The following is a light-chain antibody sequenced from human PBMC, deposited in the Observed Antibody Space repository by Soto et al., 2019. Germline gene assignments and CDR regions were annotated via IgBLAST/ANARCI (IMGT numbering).Light chain of an antibody. Sequence: VMTQSPATLSLSPGDSANLSCRASQSVRNNLTWYQQKPGQPPRLLIYGAYTRDTGVPGRFSGSGSGTELTLTIRSLQSEDFAVYYCQQYNDWWTCGQGTKVDIK. V-gene: IGKV3-15*01. CDR2: GAY. CDR1: QSVRNN. CDR3: QQYNDWWT. J-gene: IGKJ1*01.